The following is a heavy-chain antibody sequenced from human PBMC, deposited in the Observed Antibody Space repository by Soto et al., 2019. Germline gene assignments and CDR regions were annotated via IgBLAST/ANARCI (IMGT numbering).Heavy chain of an antibody. J-gene: IGHJ4*02. CDR2: INHSGST. Sequence: PSETLSLTCAVYGGSFSGYYWSWIRQPPGKGLEWIGEINHSGSTNYNPSLKSRVTISVDTSKDQFSLKLSSVTAADTAVYYCARVRPDSSGYYSLDYWGQGTLVTV. CDR1: GGSFSGYY. V-gene: IGHV4-34*01. CDR3: ARVRPDSSGYYSLDY. D-gene: IGHD3-22*01.